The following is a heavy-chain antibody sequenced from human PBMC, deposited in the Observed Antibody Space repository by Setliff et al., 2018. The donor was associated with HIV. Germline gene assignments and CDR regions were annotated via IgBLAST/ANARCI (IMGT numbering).Heavy chain of an antibody. Sequence: GASVKVSCKASGGTFSSYAISWVRQAPGQGLEWMGGIIPIFGTANYAQKFQGRVTITADESTSTAYMELRSLRSEDTAVYYCAGGWVVTAIHYYYYYMDVWGKGTTVTVSS. J-gene: IGHJ6*03. CDR1: GGTFSSYA. V-gene: IGHV1-69*13. CDR3: AGGWVVTAIHYYYYYMDV. CDR2: IIPIFGTA. D-gene: IGHD2-21*02.